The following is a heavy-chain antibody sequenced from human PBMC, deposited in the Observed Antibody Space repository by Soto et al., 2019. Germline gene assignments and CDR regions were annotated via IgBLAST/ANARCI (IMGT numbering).Heavy chain of an antibody. CDR2: INHSGST. CDR1: GGSFSGYY. J-gene: IGHJ6*02. CDR3: ARGTPKQLWWRYGMDV. D-gene: IGHD5-18*01. Sequence: QVQLQQWGAGLLKPSETLSLTCAVYGGSFSGYYWSWIRQPPGKGLEWIGEINHSGSTNYNPSLKSRVTISVDTSKNQFSLKLSSVTAADTAVYYCARGTPKQLWWRYGMDVWGQGTTVTVSS. V-gene: IGHV4-34*01.